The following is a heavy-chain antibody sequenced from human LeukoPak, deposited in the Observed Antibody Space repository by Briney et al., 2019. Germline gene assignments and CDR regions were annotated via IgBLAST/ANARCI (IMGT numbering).Heavy chain of an antibody. Sequence: GVSLRLSCAASGFTVSSNYMIWVPQAPGKGLEWVSVIYSGGSTYYADSVKGRFTISRDNSKNTLYLQMNSLRAEDTAVYYCARDRVTIFGVVSNYGMDVWGQGTTVTVSS. V-gene: IGHV3-66*01. CDR2: IYSGGST. J-gene: IGHJ6*02. CDR3: ARDRVTIFGVVSNYGMDV. CDR1: GFTVSSNY. D-gene: IGHD3-3*01.